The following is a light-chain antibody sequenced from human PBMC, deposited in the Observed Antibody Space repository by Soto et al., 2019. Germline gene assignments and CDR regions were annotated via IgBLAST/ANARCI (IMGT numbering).Light chain of an antibody. CDR1: SSNIGNNY. CDR2: DNN. J-gene: IGLJ2*01. Sequence: QCVLTQPPSVSAAPGQKVTISCSGSSSNIGNNYVSWYQQLPGTAPKLLIYDNNKRPSGIPDRFSGSKSGTSATLGITGLQTGDVADYYCGTWDSSLSALVVFGGGTKLTVL. CDR3: GTWDSSLSALVV. V-gene: IGLV1-51*01.